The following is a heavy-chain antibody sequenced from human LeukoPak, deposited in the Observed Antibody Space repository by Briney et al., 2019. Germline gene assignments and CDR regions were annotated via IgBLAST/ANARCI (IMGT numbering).Heavy chain of an antibody. D-gene: IGHD7-27*01. CDR1: GGTFSSYA. J-gene: IGHJ3*02. Sequence: SVTVSCKASGGTFSSYAISWVRQAPGQGLEWMGGIIPIFGTANYAQKFQGRVTITADESTSTAYMELSSLRSEDTAVYYCARDEPLGIGATQIDAFDIWGQGTMVTVSS. CDR2: IIPIFGTA. V-gene: IGHV1-69*13. CDR3: ARDEPLGIGATQIDAFDI.